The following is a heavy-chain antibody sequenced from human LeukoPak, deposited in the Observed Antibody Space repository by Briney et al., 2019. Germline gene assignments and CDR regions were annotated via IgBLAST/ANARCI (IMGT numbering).Heavy chain of an antibody. Sequence: GGSLRLSCAASGFTFSSYWMHWVRQAPGKGLVWVSRIYSEGSRTTYADSVRGRFTISGDNAKNTLYLQMNSLRADDTAVYYCARSGRGGAFDIWGQGTMVTVSS. CDR2: IYSEGSRT. J-gene: IGHJ3*02. V-gene: IGHV3-74*01. CDR1: GFTFSSYW. D-gene: IGHD1-26*01. CDR3: ARSGRGGAFDI.